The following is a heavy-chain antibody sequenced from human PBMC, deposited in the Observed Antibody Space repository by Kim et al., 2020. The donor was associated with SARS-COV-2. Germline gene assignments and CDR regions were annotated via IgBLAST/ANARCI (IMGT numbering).Heavy chain of an antibody. CDR2: IWHDGSQK. Sequence: GGSLRLSCAASGFTFSSYGIHWVRQAPGKGLEWVAVIWHDGSQKYYADSVKGRFTTSRDNSNNTLFLQMDSLRAEDTAVYYCARDSETGDLYFYYGMDVWGQGTTVIVSS. D-gene: IGHD3-10*01. J-gene: IGHJ6*02. CDR3: ARDSETGDLYFYYGMDV. V-gene: IGHV3-33*01. CDR1: GFTFSSYG.